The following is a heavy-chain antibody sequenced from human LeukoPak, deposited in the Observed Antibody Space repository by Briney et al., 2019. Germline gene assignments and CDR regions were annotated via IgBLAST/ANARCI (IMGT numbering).Heavy chain of an antibody. CDR3: ARVLYDSSGYYYFGY. Sequence: SETLSLTCAVYGGSFSGYYWSWIRQPPGKGLEWIGYIYYSGSTNYNPSLKSRVTISVDTSKNQFSLKLSSVTAADTAVYYCARVLYDSSGYYYFGYWGQGTLVTVSS. V-gene: IGHV4-59*01. D-gene: IGHD3-22*01. J-gene: IGHJ4*02. CDR1: GGSFSGYY. CDR2: IYYSGST.